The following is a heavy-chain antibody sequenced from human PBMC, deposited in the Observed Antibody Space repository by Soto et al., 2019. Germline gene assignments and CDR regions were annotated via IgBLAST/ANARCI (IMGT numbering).Heavy chain of an antibody. CDR3: AREIDGSIDY. CDR1: GGSISSYY. J-gene: IGHJ4*02. Sequence: PSETLSLTCTVSGGSISSYYWSWIRQPPGKGLEWIGYIYYSGSTNYNPSLKSRVTISVDTSKNQFSLKLSSVTAADTAVYYCAREIDGSIDYWGQGTLVTRLL. D-gene: IGHD3-9*01. V-gene: IGHV4-59*01. CDR2: IYYSGST.